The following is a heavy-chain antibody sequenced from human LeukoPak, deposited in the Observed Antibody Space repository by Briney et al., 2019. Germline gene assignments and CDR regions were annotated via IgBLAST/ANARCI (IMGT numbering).Heavy chain of an antibody. D-gene: IGHD2-2*01. CDR2: ISSSSSYI. CDR3: ASGIVVVPAARKRASYFDY. CDR1: GFTFSSCS. Sequence: GGSLRLSCAASGFTFSSCSMNWVRQAPGKGLEWVSSISSSSSYIYYADSVKGRFTISRDNAKNSLYLQMNSLRAEDTAVYYCASGIVVVPAARKRASYFDYWGQGTLVTVSS. V-gene: IGHV3-21*01. J-gene: IGHJ4*02.